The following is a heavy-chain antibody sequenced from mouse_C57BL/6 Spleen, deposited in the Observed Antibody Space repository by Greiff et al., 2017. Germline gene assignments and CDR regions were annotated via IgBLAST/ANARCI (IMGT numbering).Heavy chain of an antibody. CDR1: GFTFSSYA. Sequence: EVKLMESGGGLVKPGGSLKLSCAASGFTFSSYALSWVRQTPEKRLEWVATISDGGSYTYYPDNVKGRFTISRDNAKNNLYLQMSHLKSEDTAMYYCAREGGYGENYFDDWGQGTTLTVSS. CDR3: AREGGYGENYFDD. D-gene: IGHD2-2*01. V-gene: IGHV5-4*01. J-gene: IGHJ2*01. CDR2: ISDGGSYT.